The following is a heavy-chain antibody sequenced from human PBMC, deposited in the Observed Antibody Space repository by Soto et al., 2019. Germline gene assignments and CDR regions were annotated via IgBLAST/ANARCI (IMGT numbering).Heavy chain of an antibody. CDR3: ARDQRRIAARPFYYYGMDV. CDR2: IIPIFGTA. J-gene: IGHJ6*02. D-gene: IGHD6-6*01. CDR1: GGTFSSYA. V-gene: IGHV1-69*06. Sequence: GASVKVSCKASGGTFSSYAISWVRQAPGQGLEWMGGIIPIFGTANYAQKFQGRVTITADKSTSTAYMELSSLRSEDTAVYYCARDQRRIAARPFYYYGMDVWGQGTTVSSP.